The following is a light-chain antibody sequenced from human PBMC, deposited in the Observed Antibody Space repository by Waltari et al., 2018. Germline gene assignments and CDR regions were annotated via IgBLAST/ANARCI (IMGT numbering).Light chain of an antibody. CDR2: AAS. V-gene: IGKV1-39*01. J-gene: IGKJ1*01. CDR1: QSISRY. Sequence: DIQMNQSPSSLSAFVGDRVTITCRASQSISRYLNWYQHIPGKAPRLLIYAASNLQSGVPSRFSGSGSGTDFTLTINSLQPEDCATYYCQQNFSPSWTFGQGTKVEIK. CDR3: QQNFSPSWT.